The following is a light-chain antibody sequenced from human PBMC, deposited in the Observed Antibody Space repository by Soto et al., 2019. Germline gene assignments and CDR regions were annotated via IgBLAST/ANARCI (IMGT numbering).Light chain of an antibody. CDR3: QQYGSSAS. CDR1: QRVSGGF. CDR2: DTS. Sequence: DIVLTQSPATLSLSPCERATLYLGASQRVSGGFLAWYQQKPGLAPRLILYDTSFRATGIPDRFSGSGSGTDFTLTISRLDPEDFAVYYCQQYGSSASFGQGTKVDIK. J-gene: IGKJ1*01. V-gene: IGKV3D-20*01.